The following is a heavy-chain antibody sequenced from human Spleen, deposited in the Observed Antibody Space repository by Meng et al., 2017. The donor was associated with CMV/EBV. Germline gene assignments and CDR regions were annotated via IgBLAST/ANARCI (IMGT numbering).Heavy chain of an antibody. D-gene: IGHD3-9*01. CDR2: INEGGSEK. J-gene: IGHJ4*02. V-gene: IGHV3-7*01. CDR3: ARVGLTGNGDC. CDR1: GFTFSSFW. Sequence: GESLKISCAASGFTFSSFWMTWVRQAPGKGLEWVASINEGGSEKYYVDSVKGRFTISRDNAKNSLYLQMHSLRADDTAVYYCARVGLTGNGDCWGQGTLVTVSS.